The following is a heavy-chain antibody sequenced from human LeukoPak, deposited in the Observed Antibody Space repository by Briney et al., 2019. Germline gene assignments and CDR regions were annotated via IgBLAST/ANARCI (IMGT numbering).Heavy chain of an antibody. Sequence: SETLSLTCTVSGGXISSSFYYWGWIRQPPGKGLEWIGSMYYSGSTYYNPSLKSRVTISVDTSKNQFSLKLSSVTAADTAVYYCAREVSSTAIINYWGQGTLVTVSS. CDR1: GGXISSSFYY. V-gene: IGHV4-39*02. CDR2: MYYSGST. J-gene: IGHJ4*02. CDR3: AREVSSTAIINY. D-gene: IGHD5-18*01.